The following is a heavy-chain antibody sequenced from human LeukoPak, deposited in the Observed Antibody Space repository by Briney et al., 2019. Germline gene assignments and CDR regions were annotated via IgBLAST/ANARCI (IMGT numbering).Heavy chain of an antibody. J-gene: IGHJ4*02. D-gene: IGHD4-23*01. CDR3: ARDTPNYGGNGTPFSLLDY. V-gene: IGHV1-69*13. Sequence: ASVKVSCKASGGTFSSYAISWVRQAPGQGLEWMGGIIPIFGTANYAQKFQGRVTITADESTSTAYMELSSLRSEDTAVYYCARDTPNYGGNGTPFSLLDYRGQGTLVTVSS. CDR1: GGTFSSYA. CDR2: IIPIFGTA.